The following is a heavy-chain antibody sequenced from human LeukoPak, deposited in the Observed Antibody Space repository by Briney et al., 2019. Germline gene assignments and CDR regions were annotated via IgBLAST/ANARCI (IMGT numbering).Heavy chain of an antibody. CDR1: GFTFSSYS. J-gene: IGHJ4*02. CDR3: ARDVSVVVVVPAAMFDY. CDR2: IRSSSSTI. D-gene: IGHD2-2*01. Sequence: PGGSLRLSCAASGFTFSSYSMNWVRQAQGKGLEWVSYIRSSSSTIYYADSVKGRFTISRDNAKNSLYLQMNSLRAEDTAVYYCARDVSVVVVVPAAMFDYWGQGTLVTVSS. V-gene: IGHV3-48*01.